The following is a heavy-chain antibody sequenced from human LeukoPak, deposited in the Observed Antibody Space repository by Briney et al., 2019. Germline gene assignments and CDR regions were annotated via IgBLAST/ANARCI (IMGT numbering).Heavy chain of an antibody. D-gene: IGHD5-18*01. CDR2: ISYDGSNK. CDR3: AREKGVDTAMAFDY. Sequence: GGSLRLSCAASGFTFSSYAMHWVRQAPGKGLEWVAVISYDGSNKYYADSVKGRFTISRDNSKNTLYLQMNSLRAEDTAVYYCAREKGVDTAMAFDYWGQGTLVTVPS. CDR1: GFTFSSYA. J-gene: IGHJ4*02. V-gene: IGHV3-30-3*01.